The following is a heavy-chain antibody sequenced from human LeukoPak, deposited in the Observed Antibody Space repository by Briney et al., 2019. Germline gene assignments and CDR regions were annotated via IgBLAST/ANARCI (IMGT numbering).Heavy chain of an antibody. D-gene: IGHD5-12*01. Sequence: SVKVSCKASGGTFSSYAISWVRQAPGQGLEWMGGIIPIFGTANYAQKFQGRVTITADKSTSTAYMELSSLRSEDTAVYYCARMVSGYDSRGYWGQGTLVTVSS. CDR3: ARMVSGYDSRGY. CDR1: GGTFSSYA. V-gene: IGHV1-69*06. CDR2: IIPIFGTA. J-gene: IGHJ4*02.